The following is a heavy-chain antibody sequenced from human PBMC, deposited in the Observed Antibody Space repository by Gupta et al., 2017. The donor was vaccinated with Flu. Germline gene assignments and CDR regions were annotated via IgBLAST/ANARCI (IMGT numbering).Heavy chain of an antibody. Sequence: VQQAPGRGREWVEGIMWNGGRTGYAETVKGRFTVSRDNAKNSLYLQMNSLTTDDTALYYCAKDVGSEVALASWGQGTLVTVSS. CDR2: IMWNGGRT. CDR3: AKDVGSEVALAS. J-gene: IGHJ5*02. V-gene: IGHV3-9*01. D-gene: IGHD2-15*01.